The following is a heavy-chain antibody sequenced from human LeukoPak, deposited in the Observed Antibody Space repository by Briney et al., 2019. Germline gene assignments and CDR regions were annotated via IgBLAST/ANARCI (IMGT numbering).Heavy chain of an antibody. CDR2: LSSSGSAF. CDR1: GFTFRSYE. CDR3: ARSARLMKGVVEVTALDD. J-gene: IGHJ4*02. D-gene: IGHD3-3*01. V-gene: IGHV3-48*03. Sequence: GGSLRLSCEDSGFTFRSYEMNWVRQAPGKGLEWIAYLSSSGSAFSYADSVKGRFTIARDNAKNSVYLEMNSLRADDTAVYYCARSARLMKGVVEVTALDDWGQGTLVTVSS.